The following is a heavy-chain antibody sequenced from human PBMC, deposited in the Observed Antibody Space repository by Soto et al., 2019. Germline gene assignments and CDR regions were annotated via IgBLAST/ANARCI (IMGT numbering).Heavy chain of an antibody. Sequence: SETLSLTCTVSGGSISSGGYYWSWIRQHPGKGLEWIGYIYYSGSTYYNPSLKSRVTISVDTSKNQFSLKLSSVTAADTAVYYCAREVQYYYDSSGYYSTKGHWFDPWGQGTLVTVSS. CDR3: AREVQYYYDSSGYYSTKGHWFDP. J-gene: IGHJ5*02. CDR2: IYYSGST. CDR1: GGSISSGGYY. D-gene: IGHD3-22*01. V-gene: IGHV4-31*03.